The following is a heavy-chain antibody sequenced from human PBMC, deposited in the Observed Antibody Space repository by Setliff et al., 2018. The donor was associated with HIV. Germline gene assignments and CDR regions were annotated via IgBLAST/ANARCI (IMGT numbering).Heavy chain of an antibody. CDR2: ISRGGRTK. V-gene: IGHV3-11*04. Sequence: GGSLRLSCAASGFTFSDYYMSWIRQAPGKGLEWISYISRGGRTKYYADSVKGRFTISRDNAKISLYLQMNSLRAEDTAVYYCARGEPSILIEPAAFFDYWGQGTLVTVSS. J-gene: IGHJ4*02. CDR3: ARGEPSILIEPAAFFDY. CDR1: GFTFSDYY. D-gene: IGHD2-2*01.